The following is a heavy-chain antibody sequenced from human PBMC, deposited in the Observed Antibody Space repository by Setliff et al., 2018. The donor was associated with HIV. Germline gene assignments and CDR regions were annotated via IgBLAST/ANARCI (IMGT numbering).Heavy chain of an antibody. D-gene: IGHD5-18*01. CDR3: ARDKRAGYGHGAYDY. CDR2: MYHSGST. V-gene: IGHV4-4*02. Sequence: SETLSLTCAVSGGSISSNDWWSWVRQPPGKGLEWIGEMYHSGSTNSKPSLKSRVTISVDKSKNQFSLKLSSVTAADTAVYYCARDKRAGYGHGAYDYWGQGTLVTVSS. CDR1: GGSISSNDW. J-gene: IGHJ4*02.